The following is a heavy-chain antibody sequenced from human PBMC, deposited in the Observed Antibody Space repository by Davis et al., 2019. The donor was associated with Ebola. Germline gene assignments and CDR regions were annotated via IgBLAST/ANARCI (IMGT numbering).Heavy chain of an antibody. V-gene: IGHV4-61*08. D-gene: IGHD1-14*01. CDR3: ARMNPITALDY. Sequence: MPSETLSLTCAVSGGSISSGGYSWSWIRQPPGKGLEWIGYIYYSGSTNYNPSLKSRVTISVDTSKNQFSLKLSSVTAADTAVYYCARMNPITALDYWGQGILVTVSS. J-gene: IGHJ4*02. CDR1: GGSISSGGYS. CDR2: IYYSGST.